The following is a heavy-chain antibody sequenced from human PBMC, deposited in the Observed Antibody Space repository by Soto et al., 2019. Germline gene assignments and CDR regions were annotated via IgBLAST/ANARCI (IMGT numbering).Heavy chain of an antibody. CDR3: ATYTSSGYWDC. CDR2: THHGNSES. J-gene: IGHJ4*02. V-gene: IGHV5-51*03. CDR1: GYTFSNQW. D-gene: IGHD6-6*01. Sequence: EVQLVQSEAEVKRTGESLRISCQGSGYTFSNQWIAWVRQMPGKGLEWMGLTHHGNSESRYSPSIQGQVTMSVDKSINTAFLQWSSLKASDSAMYYCATYTSSGYWDCWGQGTLVTVSS.